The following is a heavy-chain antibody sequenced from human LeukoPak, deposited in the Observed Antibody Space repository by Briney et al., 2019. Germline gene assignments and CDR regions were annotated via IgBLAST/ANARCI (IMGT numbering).Heavy chain of an antibody. Sequence: SETLSLTCLVSGYSISSGYHWGWIRQPPGKGLDWIGSIYRSGITYYNPSLKSRVTISVDMSKNQFSLKLSSVTAADTAVYYCARHDWTFDIWGQGTMVTASS. J-gene: IGHJ3*02. CDR1: GYSISSGYH. D-gene: IGHD3-9*01. V-gene: IGHV4-38-2*01. CDR2: IYRSGIT. CDR3: ARHDWTFDI.